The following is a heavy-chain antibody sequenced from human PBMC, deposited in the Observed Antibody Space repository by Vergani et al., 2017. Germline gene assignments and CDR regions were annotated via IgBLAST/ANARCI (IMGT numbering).Heavy chain of an antibody. V-gene: IGHV1-2*04. D-gene: IGHD1-26*01. CDR1: GYTFTGYY. CDR2: INPNSGGT. CDR3: ARGPRLGSTWEWELPSAFDI. Sequence: QVQLVQSGAEVKKPGASVKVSCKASGYTFTGYYMHWVRQAPGQGLGGMGWINPNSGGTNYAQKFQGWVTMTRDTSLSTAYMELSRMRSDDTAVYYCARGPRLGSTWEWELPSAFDIWGQGTMVTVSS. J-gene: IGHJ3*02.